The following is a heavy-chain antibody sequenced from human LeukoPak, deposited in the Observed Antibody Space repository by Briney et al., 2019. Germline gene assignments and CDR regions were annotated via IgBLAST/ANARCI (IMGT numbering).Heavy chain of an antibody. V-gene: IGHV4-34*01. D-gene: IGHD3-10*01. CDR2: INHSGST. J-gene: IGHJ5*02. CDR3: ARGLIIRMVRGAVWFDP. Sequence: SETLSLTCAVYGGSFSGYYWSWLRQPPGKGLEWIGEINHSGSTNYNPSLKGRVTISVDTSKNQFSLKLSSVTAADTAVYYCARGLIIRMVRGAVWFDPWGQGTLVTVSS. CDR1: GGSFSGYY.